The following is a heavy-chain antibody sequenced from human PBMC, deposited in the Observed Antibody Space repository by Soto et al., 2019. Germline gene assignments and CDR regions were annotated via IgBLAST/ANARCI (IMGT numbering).Heavy chain of an antibody. CDR2: IKQDGSEK. J-gene: IGHJ5*02. CDR3: ARESYRYCSTTGCYDSWFDP. Sequence: GGSLRLSCAASGFNFTTSWMSWVRQAPGKGLEWVANIKQDGSEKSYVDSVKGRFTISRDNAKNSLYLQMNSLRAEDTAVYYCARESYRYCSTTGCYDSWFDPWGQGTLVTVSS. V-gene: IGHV3-7*05. D-gene: IGHD2-2*01. CDR1: GFNFTTSW.